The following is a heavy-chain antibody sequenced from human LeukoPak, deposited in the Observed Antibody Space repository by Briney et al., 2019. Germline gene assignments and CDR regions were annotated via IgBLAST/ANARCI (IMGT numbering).Heavy chain of an antibody. CDR2: IYYSGST. V-gene: IGHV4-39*01. CDR3: ARRWGSSGPIDY. D-gene: IGHD3-22*01. J-gene: IGHJ4*02. Sequence: SETLSLTCTVSGGFISSSSYYWGWIRQPPGKGLEWIGSIYYSGSTYYNPSLKSRVTISVDTSKNQFSLKLSSVTAADTAVYYCARRWGSSGPIDYWGQGTLVTVSS. CDR1: GGFISSSSYY.